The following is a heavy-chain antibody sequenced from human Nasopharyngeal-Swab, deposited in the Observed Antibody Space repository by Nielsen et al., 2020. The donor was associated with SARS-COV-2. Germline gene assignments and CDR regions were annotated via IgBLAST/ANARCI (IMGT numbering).Heavy chain of an antibody. D-gene: IGHD3-3*01. J-gene: IGHJ6*03. CDR2: INHSGST. CDR1: GGSFSANY. Sequence: SETLSLTCGVYGGSFSANYWGWIRQPPGKGLEWIAEINHSGSTNYNPSLRGRVAISVDTSNNQVSLKLTSVTDADTAVYYCARGTDSEIFEVVIVLGYYYVDVWGKGTTVTVSS. V-gene: IGHV4-34*01. CDR3: ARGTDSEIFEVVIVLGYYYVDV.